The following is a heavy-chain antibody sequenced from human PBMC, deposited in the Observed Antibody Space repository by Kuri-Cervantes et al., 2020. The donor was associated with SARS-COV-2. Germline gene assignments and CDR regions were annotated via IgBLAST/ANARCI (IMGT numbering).Heavy chain of an antibody. Sequence: GESLKIFCAASGFTFSYHIMNWVRQAPGKGLEWVSTISGGGTYYADSVKGRFTISRDNSKNTLYLQMNSLRAEDTAVYYCAKGWYYDFWSGNGAFDYWGQGTLVTVSS. V-gene: IGHV3-23*01. CDR1: GFTFSYHI. CDR2: ISGGGT. D-gene: IGHD3-3*01. J-gene: IGHJ4*02. CDR3: AKGWYYDFWSGNGAFDY.